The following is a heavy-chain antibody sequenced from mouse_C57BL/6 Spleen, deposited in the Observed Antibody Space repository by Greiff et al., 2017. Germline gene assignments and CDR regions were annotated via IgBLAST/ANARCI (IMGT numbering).Heavy chain of an antibody. Sequence: EVQLKESGGGLVKPGGSLKLSCAASGFTFSSYAMSWVRQTPEKRLEWVATISDGGSYTYYPDNVKGRFTISRDNAKNNLYLQMSHLKSEDTAMYYCAREDYGGAMDYWGQGTSVTVSS. J-gene: IGHJ4*01. D-gene: IGHD1-1*01. CDR1: GFTFSSYA. CDR2: ISDGGSYT. CDR3: AREDYGGAMDY. V-gene: IGHV5-4*01.